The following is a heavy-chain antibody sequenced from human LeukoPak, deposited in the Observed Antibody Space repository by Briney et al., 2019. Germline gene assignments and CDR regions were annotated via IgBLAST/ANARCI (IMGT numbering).Heavy chain of an antibody. V-gene: IGHV3-30*02. D-gene: IGHD2-8*02. CDR2: IGYSGSDT. CDR1: GFTFSSFG. Sequence: PGGSLRLSCAASGFTFSSFGMHWVRQAPGEGLEWVAYIGYSGSDTYYADSVKGRFTISRDNSKNTVHLQLSSLRAADTALYSCARDLTERKYYIAFWGQGTLVTVSS. J-gene: IGHJ4*02. CDR3: ARDLTERKYYIAF.